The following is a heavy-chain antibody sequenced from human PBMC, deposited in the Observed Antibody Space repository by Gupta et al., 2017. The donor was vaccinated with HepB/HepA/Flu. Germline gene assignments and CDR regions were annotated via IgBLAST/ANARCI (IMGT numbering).Heavy chain of an antibody. V-gene: IGHV3-7*01. CDR3: ARGGRALADF. CDR2: IKEDVNDK. J-gene: IGHJ4*02. Sequence: EVQLVESGGGLVQPGGSLRLSCAASGFSVSDNTMSWVRQAPGKGMEWVARIKEDVNDKDDVDSVKGRFTISRDNARNSLFLHMNNLRADDTAVYYCARGGRALADFWGQGTLVTVSS. CDR1: GFSVSDNT.